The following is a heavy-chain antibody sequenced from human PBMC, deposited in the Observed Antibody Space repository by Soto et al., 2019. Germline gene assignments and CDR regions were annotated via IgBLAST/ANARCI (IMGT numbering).Heavy chain of an antibody. CDR1: GFTFSSYA. J-gene: IGHJ4*02. V-gene: IGHV3-30-3*01. CDR2: ISYDGSNK. D-gene: IGHD6-19*01. Sequence: GGSLRLSCAASGFTFSSYAMHWVRRAPGKGLEWVAVISYDGSNKYYADSVKGRFTISRDNSKNTLYLQMNSLRAEDTAVYYCARVGPRTVAGFDYWGQGTLVTVSS. CDR3: ARVGPRTVAGFDY.